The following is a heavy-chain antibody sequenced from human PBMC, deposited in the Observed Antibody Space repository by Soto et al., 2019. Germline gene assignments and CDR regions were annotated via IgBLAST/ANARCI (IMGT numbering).Heavy chain of an antibody. D-gene: IGHD4-17*01. CDR3: ARDTLYGDYVPFDY. CDR1: GYTLTSYA. V-gene: IGHV1-3*01. J-gene: IGHJ4*02. Sequence: ASVKVSCKASGYTLTSYAMHWVRQAPGQRLEWMGWINAGNGNTKYSQKFQGRVTITRDTSASTAYMELSSLRSEDTAVYYCARDTLYGDYVPFDYWGQGTLVTVSS. CDR2: INAGNGNT.